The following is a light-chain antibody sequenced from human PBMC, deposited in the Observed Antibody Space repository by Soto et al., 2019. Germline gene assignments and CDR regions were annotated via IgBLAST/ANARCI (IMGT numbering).Light chain of an antibody. V-gene: IGKV1-39*01. J-gene: IGKJ1*01. Sequence: DIQMTQSPSSLSASVGDRVTITCRASQSISSYLNWYQQKPGKAPKLLIYAASSLQSGVPSRFSGSGSGTDFTLTISSLQPEDFATYYCQQSYSTPRTFGQWPKVDIK. CDR3: QQSYSTPRT. CDR1: QSISSY. CDR2: AAS.